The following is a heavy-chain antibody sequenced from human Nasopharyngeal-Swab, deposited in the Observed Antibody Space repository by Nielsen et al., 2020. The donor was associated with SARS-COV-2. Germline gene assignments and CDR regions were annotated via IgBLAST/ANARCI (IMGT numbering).Heavy chain of an antibody. Sequence: GGSLRLSCAASGFTVSSNYMSWVRQAPGKGLEWVSVIYSGGSTYYADSVKGRFTISRDNSKNTLYLQKNSLRAEDTAVYYCAREILDYYDSSGYYSPPIFYGMDVWGQGTAVTVSS. CDR3: AREILDYYDSSGYYSPPIFYGMDV. CDR1: GFTVSSNY. D-gene: IGHD3-22*01. J-gene: IGHJ6*02. CDR2: IYSGGST. V-gene: IGHV3-53*01.